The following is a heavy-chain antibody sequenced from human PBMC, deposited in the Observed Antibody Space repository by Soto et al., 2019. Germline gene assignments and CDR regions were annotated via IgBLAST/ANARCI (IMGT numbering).Heavy chain of an antibody. J-gene: IGHJ4*02. V-gene: IGHV1-18*01. D-gene: IGHD1-1*01. CDR1: GYAFTTYG. CDR2: ISAHHGNT. Sequence: QVHLVQSGAEVKKPGASVKVSCQASGYAFTTYGITWGRQAPGQGLEWMGRISAHHGNTNYAQKLQGRTTVTRDTSTSTAYMELRSLRSDDTAVYYCARGRYGDYWGQGALVTVSS. CDR3: ARGRYGDY.